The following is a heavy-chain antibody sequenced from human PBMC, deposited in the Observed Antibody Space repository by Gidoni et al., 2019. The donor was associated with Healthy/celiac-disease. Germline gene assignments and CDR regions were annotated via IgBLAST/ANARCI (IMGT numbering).Heavy chain of an antibody. CDR2: ISSSGSTI. D-gene: IGHD2-2*03. V-gene: IGHV3-11*01. Sequence: QVQLVESGGGLVKPGGSLRLSCAAPGFTFIAYYMSWIRQAPGKGLEWVSYISSSGSTIYYADSVKGRFTISRDNAKNSLYLQMNSLRAEDTAVYYCARHGYCSSTSCLSVDYWGQGTLVTVSS. J-gene: IGHJ4*02. CDR3: ARHGYCSSTSCLSVDY. CDR1: GFTFIAYY.